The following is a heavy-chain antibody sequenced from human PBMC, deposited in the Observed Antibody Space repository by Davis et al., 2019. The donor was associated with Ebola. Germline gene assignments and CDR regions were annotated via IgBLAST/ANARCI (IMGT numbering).Heavy chain of an antibody. D-gene: IGHD3-10*01. CDR1: GFAFRESW. J-gene: IGHJ4*02. CDR2: IDTAGSAT. V-gene: IGHV3-74*01. CDR3: AKGGRIRSPGIGDK. Sequence: GESLKISCAASGFAFRESWMHWVRQAPGKGLLWVSRIDTAGSATTYADSVKGRFTISRDNAKSTLYLQMNSLRAEDTALYYCAKGGRIRSPGIGDKWGQGTLVTVSS.